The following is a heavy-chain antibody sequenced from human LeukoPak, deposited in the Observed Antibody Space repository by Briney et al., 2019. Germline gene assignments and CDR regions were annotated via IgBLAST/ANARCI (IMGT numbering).Heavy chain of an antibody. Sequence: GGSLRLSCAASGFTFDDYAMHWVRQAPGKGLEWVSLISWDGGSTYYADSVKGRFTISRDNSKNSLYLQMNSLRAEDTALYYCAKPLSPPNRSGFDYWGQGTLVTVSS. V-gene: IGHV3-43D*03. CDR2: ISWDGGST. CDR3: AKPLSPPNRSGFDY. J-gene: IGHJ4*02. CDR1: GFTFDDYA. D-gene: IGHD2/OR15-2a*01.